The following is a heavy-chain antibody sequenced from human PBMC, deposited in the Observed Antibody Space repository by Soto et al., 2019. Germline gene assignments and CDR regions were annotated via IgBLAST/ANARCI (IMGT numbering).Heavy chain of an antibody. CDR2: IWYDGSNK. CDR1: GFTFSSYG. CDR3: ASDPPSIAAAGPLWY. D-gene: IGHD6-13*01. V-gene: IGHV3-33*01. J-gene: IGHJ4*02. Sequence: QVQLVESGGGVVQPGRSLRLSCAASGFTFSSYGMHWVRQAPGKGLEWVAVIWYDGSNKYYADSVKGRFTISRDNSKNTLYLQMNSLRAEDTAVYYCASDPPSIAAAGPLWYWGQGTLVTVSS.